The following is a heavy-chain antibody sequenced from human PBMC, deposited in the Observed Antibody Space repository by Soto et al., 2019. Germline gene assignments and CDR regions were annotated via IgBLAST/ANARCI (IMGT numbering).Heavy chain of an antibody. CDR2: ISGGGSDT. CDR1: GFTFRSYA. J-gene: IGHJ4*02. D-gene: IGHD3-3*01. V-gene: IGHV3-23*01. CDR3: AKDDSLEWFFPLDA. Sequence: EVHLLESGGGLVQPGGSLRLSCSASGFTFRSYAMSWVRQAPGKGLEWVSGISGGGSDTYYSDSVRGRCPISRDNSKNTLYLQMNRLRVEDSAVYFCAKDDSLEWFFPLDAWGQGTLVTVSS.